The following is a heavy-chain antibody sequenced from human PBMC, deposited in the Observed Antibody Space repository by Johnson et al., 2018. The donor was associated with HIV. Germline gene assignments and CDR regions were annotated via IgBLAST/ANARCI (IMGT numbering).Heavy chain of an antibody. J-gene: IGHJ3*01. V-gene: IGHV3-30*04. CDR2: ISYDGNNK. Sequence: QVLLVESGGGVVQPGRSLRLSCAASGFTFSSYAMHWVRQAPGKGLEWVAVISYDGNNKYYADSVKGRFIISRDNSKNTVYLQMNSLRAEDTAVYYCARDALQQLVPRGAFNRWGQGTMVTVSS. D-gene: IGHD6-13*01. CDR1: GFTFSSYA. CDR3: ARDALQQLVPRGAFNR.